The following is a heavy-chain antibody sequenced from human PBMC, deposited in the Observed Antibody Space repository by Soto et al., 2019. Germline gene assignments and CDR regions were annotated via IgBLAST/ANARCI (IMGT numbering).Heavy chain of an antibody. Sequence: EVQLVESGGGLVQPGGSLRLSCAASGFTFSSYSMNWVRQAPGKGLEWVSYISSSSSTIYYADSVKGPFTISRDNAKNSLYLQMNSLRAEDTAVYYCARVSMVRGVITPRPDYWGQGTLVTVSS. J-gene: IGHJ4*02. CDR1: GFTFSSYS. V-gene: IGHV3-48*01. CDR3: ARVSMVRGVITPRPDY. D-gene: IGHD3-10*01. CDR2: ISSSSSTI.